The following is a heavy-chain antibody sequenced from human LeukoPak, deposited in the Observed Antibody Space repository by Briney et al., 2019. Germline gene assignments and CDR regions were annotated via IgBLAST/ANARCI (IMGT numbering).Heavy chain of an antibody. Sequence: PGGSLRLSCAASGFTFSSYAMHWVRQAPGKGLEWVAVISYDGSNKYYADSVKGRFTISRDNSKNTLYLQMNSLRAEDTAVYYCAKSDCSSTSCYYYYYMDVWGKGTTVTVSS. CDR2: ISYDGSNK. CDR1: GFTFSSYA. V-gene: IGHV3-30*18. CDR3: AKSDCSSTSCYYYYYMDV. J-gene: IGHJ6*03. D-gene: IGHD2-2*01.